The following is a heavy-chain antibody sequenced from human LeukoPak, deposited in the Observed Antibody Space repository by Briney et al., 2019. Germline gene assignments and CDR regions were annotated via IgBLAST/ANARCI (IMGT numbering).Heavy chain of an antibody. D-gene: IGHD3-16*01. CDR2: ISPNSGGT. CDR3: ARVGDLGYYYYYMDV. CDR1: GYTFTGYY. Sequence: ASVKVSCKASGYTFTGYYMHWVRQAPGQGLEWMGWISPNSGGTNYAQKFQGRVTITADESTSTAYMELSSLRSEDTAVYYCARVGDLGYYYYYMDVWGKGTTVTVSS. J-gene: IGHJ6*03. V-gene: IGHV1-2*02.